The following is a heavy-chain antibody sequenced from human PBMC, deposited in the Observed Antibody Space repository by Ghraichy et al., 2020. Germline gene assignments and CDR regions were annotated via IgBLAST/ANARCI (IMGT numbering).Heavy chain of an antibody. CDR3: ARGGSSSWYGFYYYYGMDV. CDR1: GFTFSSYD. CDR2: IGTAGDT. Sequence: LSLTCAASGFTFSSYDMHWVRQATGKGLEWVSAIGTAGDTYYPGSVKGRFTISRENAKNSLYLQMNSLRAGDTAVYYCARGGSSSWYGFYYYYGMDVWGQGTTVTVSS. J-gene: IGHJ6*02. V-gene: IGHV3-13*01. D-gene: IGHD6-13*01.